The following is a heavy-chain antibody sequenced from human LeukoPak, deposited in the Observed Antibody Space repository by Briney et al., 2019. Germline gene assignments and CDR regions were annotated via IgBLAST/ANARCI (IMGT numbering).Heavy chain of an antibody. CDR1: GYTFTSYG. D-gene: IGHD3-3*01. V-gene: IGHV1-18*01. Sequence: ASVKVSCKASGYTFTSYGISWVRQAPGQGLEWMGWISAYNGNTNYAQKLQGRVTMTTDTSTSTAYMELRSLRSDDTAVYYCARDHSGGFGVAGKVGFDPWGQGTLVTVSP. CDR2: ISAYNGNT. J-gene: IGHJ5*02. CDR3: ARDHSGGFGVAGKVGFDP.